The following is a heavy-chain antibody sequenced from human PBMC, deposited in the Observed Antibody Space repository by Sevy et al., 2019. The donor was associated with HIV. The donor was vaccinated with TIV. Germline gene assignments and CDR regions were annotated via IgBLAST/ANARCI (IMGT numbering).Heavy chain of an antibody. D-gene: IGHD2-21*02. J-gene: IGHJ3*02. CDR1: GISFSDHY. V-gene: IGHV3-11*04. Sequence: GGSLRLSCAASGISFSDHYMSWVRQAPGKGLEWISYISTSGSTTYYADSVKGRLTISRDNGKKSLYLQMNSLTVEETAVYYCARDQTSRPNGGDSDDAFDIWGRGTMVTVSS. CDR2: ISTSGSTT. CDR3: ARDQTSRPNGGDSDDAFDI.